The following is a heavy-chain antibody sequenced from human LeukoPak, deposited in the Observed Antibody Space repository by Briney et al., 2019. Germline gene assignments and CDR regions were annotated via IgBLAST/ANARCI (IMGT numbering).Heavy chain of an antibody. CDR1: GFTFSSYG. D-gene: IGHD1-26*01. CDR3: AGGRWELLRMDH. Sequence: GGSLRLSCAASGFTFSSYGINWVRQAPGKGLEWVSYINFGSSTIYYADSVKGRFTISRDNAKNSLSLQMDSLSADDTAVYYCAGGRWELLRMDHWGQGALVTVSS. J-gene: IGHJ4*02. CDR2: INFGSSTI. V-gene: IGHV3-48*04.